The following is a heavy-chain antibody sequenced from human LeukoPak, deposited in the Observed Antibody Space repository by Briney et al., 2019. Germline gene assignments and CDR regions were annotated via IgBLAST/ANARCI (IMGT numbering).Heavy chain of an antibody. V-gene: IGHV1-24*01. CDR1: GYTRTELS. D-gene: IGHD2-2*01. CDR2: FDPEDGET. J-gene: IGHJ6*02. Sequence: ASVKVSCKVSGYTRTELSMHWVRQAPGKGLEWMGGFDPEDGETIYAQKFQGRVTMTEDTSTDTAYMELSSLRSEDTAVYYCATFPQLLRDPYGMDVWGQGTTVTVSS. CDR3: ATFPQLLRDPYGMDV.